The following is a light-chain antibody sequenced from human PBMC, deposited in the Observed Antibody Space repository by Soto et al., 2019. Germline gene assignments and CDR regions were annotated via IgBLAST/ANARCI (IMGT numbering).Light chain of an antibody. CDR1: SSNIGAGYD. J-gene: IGLJ2*01. Sequence: QSVLTQPPSVSGAPGQRVTISCTGSSSNIGAGYDVHWYQQLPGTAPKLLIFGNSKRPSGVPDRFSGSKSGTSASLAITGLQAEDEADYYFQSYDSSLSAVVFGGGTKVTVL. CDR3: QSYDSSLSAVV. CDR2: GNS. V-gene: IGLV1-40*01.